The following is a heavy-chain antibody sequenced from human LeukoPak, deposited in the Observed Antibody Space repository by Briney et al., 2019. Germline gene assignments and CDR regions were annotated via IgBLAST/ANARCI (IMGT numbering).Heavy chain of an antibody. V-gene: IGHV1-18*01. CDR1: GYTFTSYG. CDR3: ARESIVVVPAASQGDYYYYYMDV. Sequence: ASVKVSCKASGYTFTSYGISWVRQAPGRGLEWMGWISAYNGNTNYAQKLQGRVTMTTDTSTSTAYMELRSLRSDDTAVYYCARESIVVVPAASQGDYYYYYMDVWGKGTTVTVSS. CDR2: ISAYNGNT. D-gene: IGHD2-2*01. J-gene: IGHJ6*03.